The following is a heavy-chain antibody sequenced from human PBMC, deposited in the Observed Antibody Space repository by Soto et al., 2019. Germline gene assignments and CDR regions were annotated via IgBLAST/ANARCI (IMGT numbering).Heavy chain of an antibody. CDR3: ARVAVGGAGTPFDY. CDR1: GFTFSSYA. Sequence: GGSLRLSCAASGFTFSSYAMHWVRQAPGKGLEWVAVISYDGSNKYYADSVKGRFTISRDNSKNTLYLQMNSLRAEDTAVYYCARVAVGGAGTPFDYWGQGTLVTVSS. J-gene: IGHJ4*02. V-gene: IGHV3-30-3*01. CDR2: ISYDGSNK. D-gene: IGHD6-19*01.